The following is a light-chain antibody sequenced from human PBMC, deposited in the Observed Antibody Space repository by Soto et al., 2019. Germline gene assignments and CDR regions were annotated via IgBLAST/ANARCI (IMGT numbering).Light chain of an antibody. CDR2: EVS. CDR3: NSQTTSRLRV. Sequence: QSALTQPASVSGSPGQAITISCTGTSTDVGVSNHVFWYQHHTGKAPKLIIYEVSYRPSGVSNRFSGSKSAYTASLTISGLQAEDEADYYCNSQTTSRLRVFGTGTKLTVL. V-gene: IGLV2-14*01. J-gene: IGLJ1*01. CDR1: STDVGVSNH.